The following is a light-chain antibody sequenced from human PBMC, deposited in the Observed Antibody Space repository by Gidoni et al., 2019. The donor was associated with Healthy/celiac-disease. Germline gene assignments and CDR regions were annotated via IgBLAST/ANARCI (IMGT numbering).Light chain of an antibody. V-gene: IGLV1-40*01. Sequence: QSVLTQPPSVSGAPGQRVTISCTGSSSTIGAGYDVHWYQQRPGTAPKLLIYGNSNRPSGVPDRFSGSKSGTSASLAITGLQAEDEADYYCQSYDSSLSAYVFGTGTKVTV. CDR3: QSYDSSLSAYV. CDR1: SSTIGAGYD. CDR2: GNS. J-gene: IGLJ1*01.